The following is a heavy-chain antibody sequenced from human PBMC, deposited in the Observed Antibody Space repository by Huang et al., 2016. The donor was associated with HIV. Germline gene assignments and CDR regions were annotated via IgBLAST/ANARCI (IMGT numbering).Heavy chain of an antibody. J-gene: IGHJ4*02. CDR1: GYTFSIYG. CDR3: ARVPSDHFSDY. Sequence: QIQLVQSRPEVKKPGASVKVSCKASGYTFSIYGISWVRQAPGQGPEWMGWVSAYSGYTNYSQKFQGRVTMTADTSASTAYMDLRSLTSDDTAVYYCARVPSDHFSDYWGQGTLVTVSS. CDR2: VSAYSGYT. V-gene: IGHV1-18*01.